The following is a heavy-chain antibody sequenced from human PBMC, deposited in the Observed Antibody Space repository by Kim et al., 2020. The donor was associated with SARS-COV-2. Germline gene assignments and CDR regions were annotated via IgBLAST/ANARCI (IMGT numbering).Heavy chain of an antibody. D-gene: IGHD2-2*01. CDR3: AKGSSTNRYSPIDY. Sequence: NSVRGRHSISRENSKNTLYLQMNTLRAKDTALYYCAKGSSTNRYSPIDYWGQGTLVTVSS. J-gene: IGHJ4*02. V-gene: IGHV3-23*01.